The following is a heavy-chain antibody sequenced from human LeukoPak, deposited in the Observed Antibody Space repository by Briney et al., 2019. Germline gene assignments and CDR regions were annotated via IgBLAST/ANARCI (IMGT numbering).Heavy chain of an antibody. Sequence: ASVKVSCKASGYTFTGYYMHWVRQAPGQGLEWMGWINPNSGGTNYAQKFQGRVTMTRDTSISTAYMELSRLRSDDTAVYYCARGRKYYYDSSGYNPDYWGQGTLVTVSS. CDR1: GYTFTGYY. J-gene: IGHJ4*02. CDR3: ARGRKYYYDSSGYNPDY. CDR2: INPNSGGT. D-gene: IGHD3-22*01. V-gene: IGHV1-2*02.